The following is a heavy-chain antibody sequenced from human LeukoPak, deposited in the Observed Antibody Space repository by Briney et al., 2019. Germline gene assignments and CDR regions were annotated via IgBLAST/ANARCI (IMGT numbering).Heavy chain of an antibody. CDR2: IYYSGST. V-gene: IGHV4-59*08. J-gene: IGHJ6*03. CDR3: ARQNGGTWNYYYYMDV. D-gene: IGHD1-1*01. Sequence: SETLSLTCTVSGGSISSYYWSWIRQPAGKGLEWTGYIYYSGSTNYNPSLKSRVTISVDTSKDQFSLKLSSVTAADTAVYYCARQNGGTWNYYYYMDVWGKGTTVTVSS. CDR1: GGSISSYY.